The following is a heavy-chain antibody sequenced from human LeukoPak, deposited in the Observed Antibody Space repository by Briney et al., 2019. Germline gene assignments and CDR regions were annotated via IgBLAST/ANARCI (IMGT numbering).Heavy chain of an antibody. Sequence: GGPLRLSCAASGFTVSSNYMSWVRQAPGKGLEWVSVIYSGGSTYYADSVKGRFTISRDNSKNTLYLQMNSLRAEDTAVCYCAKSSNYGYSYGYSVNLGGLDYWGQGTLVTVSS. J-gene: IGHJ4*02. V-gene: IGHV3-66*01. CDR2: IYSGGST. CDR1: GFTVSSNY. D-gene: IGHD5-18*01. CDR3: AKSSNYGYSYGYSVNLGGLDY.